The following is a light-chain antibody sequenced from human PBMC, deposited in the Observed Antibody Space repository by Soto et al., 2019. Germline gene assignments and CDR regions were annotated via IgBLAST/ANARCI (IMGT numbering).Light chain of an antibody. V-gene: IGLV1-44*01. J-gene: IGLJ2*01. CDR2: STD. CDR1: TSNIGSNT. CDR3: AVWDDNLKGL. Sequence: QSALTQPPSASGTPGQRVTISCSGSTSNIGSNTVNWYQQLPGTAPKLLIYSTDQRPSGVPDRFSGSKSGTSASLAISGLQSEDEADYYCAVWDDNLKGLFGGGTKLTVL.